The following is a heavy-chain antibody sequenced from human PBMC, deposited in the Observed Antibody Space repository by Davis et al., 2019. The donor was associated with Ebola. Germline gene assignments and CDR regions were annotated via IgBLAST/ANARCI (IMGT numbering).Heavy chain of an antibody. V-gene: IGHV3-48*02. CDR3: ATQFSSSYSYVFDY. D-gene: IGHD3-22*01. J-gene: IGHJ4*02. Sequence: GESLKISCATSGFTFSRYGMNWVRQAPGKGPEWVSYISSTTDSIYYADSVKGRFTVSRDNAKNSLYLQMNGLRDEDAAVYYCATQFSSSYSYVFDYWGQGTLVTVSS. CDR2: ISSTTDSI. CDR1: GFTFSRYG.